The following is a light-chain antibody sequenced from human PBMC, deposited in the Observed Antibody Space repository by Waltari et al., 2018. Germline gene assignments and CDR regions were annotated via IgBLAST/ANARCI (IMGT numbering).Light chain of an antibody. Sequence: QSALTQPASVSGTPGQSITISCSGTTSDVGSYNLVSWYQQNPGQAPKLLICEVFKRTPGVSSRFSGAKSGSTASLTISGLQPEDEADYYCCSYAGRGTYVFGSGTKVTVL. J-gene: IGLJ1*01. V-gene: IGLV2-23*02. CDR3: CSYAGRGTYV. CDR1: TSDVGSYNL. CDR2: EVF.